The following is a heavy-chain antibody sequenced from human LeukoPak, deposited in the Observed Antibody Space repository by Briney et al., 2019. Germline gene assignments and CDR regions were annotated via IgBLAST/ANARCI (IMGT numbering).Heavy chain of an antibody. CDR1: GFTFSTYW. D-gene: IGHD3-22*01. Sequence: PGGSLRLSCAASGFTFSTYWMHWVRQAPGKGRGWVARIKSDGSTNYADSVKGRFTISRDNANNTLSLQMNSLRPEDTGVYYCARAPSEIGGYYPEYFRHWGQGTLVTVSS. J-gene: IGHJ1*01. V-gene: IGHV3-74*01. CDR3: ARAPSEIGGYYPEYFRH. CDR2: IKSDGST.